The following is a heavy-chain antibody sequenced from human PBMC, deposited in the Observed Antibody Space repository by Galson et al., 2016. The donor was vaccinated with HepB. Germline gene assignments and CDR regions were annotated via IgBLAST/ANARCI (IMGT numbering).Heavy chain of an antibody. V-gene: IGHV6-1*01. CDR3: TRGYMHTGMNV. Sequence: CAISGDSVTSDNTCWNWIRQSPSRGLEWLGRTYYRSKWFNEYAVSVKSRITINSDTSRNQFSLQLDSVTPDDTAAYFCTRGYMHTGMNVWGQGTTVTVSS. CDR2: TYYRSKWFN. D-gene: IGHD5-18*01. CDR1: GDSVTSDNTC. J-gene: IGHJ6*02.